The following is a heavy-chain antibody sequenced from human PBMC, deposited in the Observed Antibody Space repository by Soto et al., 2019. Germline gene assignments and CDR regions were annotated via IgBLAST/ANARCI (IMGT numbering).Heavy chain of an antibody. CDR1: GFTFSSYS. V-gene: IGHV3-21*01. Sequence: EVQLVESGGGLVKPGGSLRLSCAASGFTFSSYSMNWVRQAPGKGLEWVSSISSSSSYIYYADSVKGRFTIARDNAQHSLYLQMNSLRAEDTAVYYCARDPYSSSWYGYYYYYMDVWGKGTTVTVSS. CDR2: ISSSSSYI. J-gene: IGHJ6*03. D-gene: IGHD6-13*01. CDR3: ARDPYSSSWYGYYYYYMDV.